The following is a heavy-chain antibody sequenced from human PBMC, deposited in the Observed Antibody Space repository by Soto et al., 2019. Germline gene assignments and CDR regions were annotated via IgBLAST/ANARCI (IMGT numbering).Heavy chain of an antibody. CDR3: SRQRPTDGRWEFANYYGMDV. D-gene: IGHD1-26*01. J-gene: IGHJ6*02. Sequence: TLSLTCNLPGGSVSRVRYYWSWIRQSPGKGLEWIGYVYYSGSTNYNPSPKSRVTISVDTSKNQFSLKLRSVTAADPAVYYCSRQRPTDGRWEFANYYGMDVWGQGTPVTVSS. CDR2: VYYSGST. V-gene: IGHV4-61*01. CDR1: GGSVSRVRYY.